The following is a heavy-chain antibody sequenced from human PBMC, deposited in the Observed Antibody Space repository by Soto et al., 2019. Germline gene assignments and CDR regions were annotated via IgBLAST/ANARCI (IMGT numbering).Heavy chain of an antibody. CDR3: ARDRETYSMYS. J-gene: IGHJ4*02. V-gene: IGHV4-31*03. Sequence: SPSLTCTVSGGSISSGGYYWSCIRQHPGKGLEWIGYIYYSGSTYYNPSLKSRVTISVDTSKNQFSLKLSSVTAADTAVYYCARDRETYSMYSWGKGNLVTVYS. CDR1: GGSISSGGYY. CDR2: IYYSGST. D-gene: IGHD2-8*01.